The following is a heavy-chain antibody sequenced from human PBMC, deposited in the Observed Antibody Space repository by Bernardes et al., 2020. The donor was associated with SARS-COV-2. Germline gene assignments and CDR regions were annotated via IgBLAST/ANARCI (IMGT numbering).Heavy chain of an antibody. CDR1: GFTFRDYT. CDR3: ARVVSGPHVGADAFAV. V-gene: IGHV3-NL1*01. Sequence: GGSLILSCAASGFTFRDYTMHWVRQAPGQGLEWISAVNSAGTTYYTDSVRGRFTAARDNSKNTLYLQMTSLRSEDTAVYYCARVVSGPHVGADAFAVWGRGTTVTVSS. D-gene: IGHD2-21*02. CDR2: VNSAGTT. J-gene: IGHJ3*01.